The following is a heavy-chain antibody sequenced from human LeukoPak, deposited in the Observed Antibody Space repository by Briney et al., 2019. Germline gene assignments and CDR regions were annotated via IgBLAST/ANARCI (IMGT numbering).Heavy chain of an antibody. CDR1: GFTFSSYV. CDR3: ARDRVSSDY. J-gene: IGHJ4*02. V-gene: IGHV3-23*01. D-gene: IGHD3-16*02. CDR2: ISGSGGST. Sequence: GGSLRLSCAASGFTFSSYVMSWVRQAPGKGLEWVSAISGSGGSTYYADSVKGRFTISRDNSKNTLYLQTNSLRAEDTAVYYCARDRVSSDYWGQGTLVIVSS.